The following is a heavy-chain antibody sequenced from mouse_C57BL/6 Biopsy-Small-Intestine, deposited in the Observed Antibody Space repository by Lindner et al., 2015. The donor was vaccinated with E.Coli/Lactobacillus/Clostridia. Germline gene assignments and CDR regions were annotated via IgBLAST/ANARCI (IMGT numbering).Heavy chain of an antibody. Sequence: VQLQESGPELVKPGASVKLSCKASGYAFSTSWMNWVKQRPGKGLEWIGRIYPGDGDTDYNGKFKDKATLTTDKSSSTAYMELPSLTSEDSAVHYCTRYDYDEGAWFAYWGQGTLVTVSA. J-gene: IGHJ3*01. CDR2: IYPGDGDT. D-gene: IGHD2-4*01. CDR3: TRYDYDEGAWFAY. V-gene: IGHV1-82*01. CDR1: GYAFSTSW.